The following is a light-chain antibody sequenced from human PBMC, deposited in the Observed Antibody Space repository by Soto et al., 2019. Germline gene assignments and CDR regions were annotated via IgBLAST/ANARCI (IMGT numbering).Light chain of an antibody. CDR1: QSISSTH. CDR2: GAS. CDR3: QQFSSYPLT. J-gene: IGKJ4*01. V-gene: IGKV3-20*01. Sequence: EIVLTQSPDTLSLSPGERATLSCRASQSISSTHLVWYQQKPCQAPSLLIFGASSRATGIPDRFSGGGSGTDFTLTISRLEPEDFAVYYCQQFSSYPLTFGGGTKVDIK.